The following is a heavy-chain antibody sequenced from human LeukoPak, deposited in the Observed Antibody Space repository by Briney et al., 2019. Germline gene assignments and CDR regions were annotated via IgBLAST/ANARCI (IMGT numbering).Heavy chain of an antibody. D-gene: IGHD2-21*02. CDR2: INTNTGNP. CDR1: GYTFGAYA. CDR3: ARDTKDVVVVTATNWFDP. J-gene: IGHJ5*02. Sequence: ASVKLSCKATGYTFGAYAMNWVRQAPGQGLEWMGWINTNTGNPTYAQGFTGRFVFSLDTSVSTAYLQINSLKAEDTAVYYCARDTKDVVVVTATNWFDPWGQGTLVTVSS. V-gene: IGHV7-4-1*02.